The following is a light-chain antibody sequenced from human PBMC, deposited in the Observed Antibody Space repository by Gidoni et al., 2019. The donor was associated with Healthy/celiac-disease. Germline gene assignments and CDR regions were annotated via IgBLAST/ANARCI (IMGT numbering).Light chain of an antibody. CDR1: QSVSSSY. V-gene: IGKV3-20*01. CDR3: QQYGSF. Sequence: ELVLTQSPGTLSLSPGERATLSCRASQSVSSSYLAWYQQKPGQAPRLLIYGASSRATGIPDRFSASGSGTDFTLTISRLEPEDFAVYYCQQYGSFFGGGTKVEIK. CDR2: GAS. J-gene: IGKJ4*01.